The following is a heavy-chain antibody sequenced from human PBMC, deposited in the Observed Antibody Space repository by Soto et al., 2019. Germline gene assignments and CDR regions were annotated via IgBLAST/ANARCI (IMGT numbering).Heavy chain of an antibody. Sequence: SCGPCGFALTKAWMRWRRQAPGKGQEWVGRIRRKTGGATRDSAAPVKGRFCMSRDESKIWRTLQKNSMNTEDKAVHYCTTEVDYYDSSGYYRYYLEYWGQRTLVTVCS. CDR2: IRRKTGGATR. CDR3: TTEVDYYDSSGYYRYYLEY. V-gene: IGHV3-15*05. J-gene: IGHJ4*02. CDR1: GFALTKAW. D-gene: IGHD3-22*01.